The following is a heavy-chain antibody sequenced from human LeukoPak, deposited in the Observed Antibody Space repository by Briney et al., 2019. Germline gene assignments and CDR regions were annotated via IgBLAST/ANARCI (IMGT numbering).Heavy chain of an antibody. CDR1: GGSISSYY. D-gene: IGHD6-13*01. CDR2: IYYSGST. V-gene: IGHV4-59*08. CDR3: ACIRGIAAAGTNWVYYYYGMDV. Sequence: PSETLSLTCTVSGGSISSYYWSWIRQPPGKGLEWIGYIYYSGSTNYNPSLKSRVTISVDTSKNQFSLKLSSVTAADTAVYYCACIRGIAAAGTNWVYYYYGMDVWGQGTTVTVSS. J-gene: IGHJ6*02.